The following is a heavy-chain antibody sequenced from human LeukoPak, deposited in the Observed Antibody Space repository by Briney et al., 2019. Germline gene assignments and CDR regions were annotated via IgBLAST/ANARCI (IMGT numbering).Heavy chain of an antibody. CDR2: ISSSSSYI. CDR1: GFTFSSYS. J-gene: IGHJ4*02. Sequence: GGSLRLSCAASGFTFSSYSMNWVRQAPGKGLEWVSSISSSSSYIYYADSVKGRFTFSRDNAKNSLYLQMNSLRAEDTAVYYCAREDLLGQFEYWGQGTLVSVSS. V-gene: IGHV3-21*01. D-gene: IGHD2-15*01. CDR3: AREDLLGQFEY.